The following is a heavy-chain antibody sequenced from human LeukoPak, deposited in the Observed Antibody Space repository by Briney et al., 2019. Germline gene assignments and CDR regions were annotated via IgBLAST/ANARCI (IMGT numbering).Heavy chain of an antibody. D-gene: IGHD6-19*01. Sequence: TSETLFLTCTVSGGSISSYYWSWIRQPAGKGLEWIGRVYSSGSTNYNPSLKSRVTMSVDTSKNQFSLKVTSVTAADTAVYYCARAWQWLPLDSWGQGTLVTVSS. CDR2: VYSSGST. CDR1: GGSISSYY. J-gene: IGHJ4*02. V-gene: IGHV4-4*07. CDR3: ARAWQWLPLDS.